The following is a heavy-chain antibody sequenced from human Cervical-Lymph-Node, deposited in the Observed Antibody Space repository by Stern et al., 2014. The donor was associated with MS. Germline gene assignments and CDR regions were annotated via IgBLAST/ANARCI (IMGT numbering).Heavy chain of an antibody. CDR2: ISAYNGNT. CDR1: GYTFTSYG. V-gene: IGHV1-18*01. CDR3: ARDGEYCSSTSCQFDY. Sequence: EQLVESGAEVKKPGASVKVSCKASGYTFTSYGISWVRQAPGQGLEWMGWISAYNGNTNYAQKLQGRVTMTTDTSTSTAYMELRSLRSDDTAVYYCARDGEYCSSTSCQFDYWGQGTLVTVSS. D-gene: IGHD2-2*01. J-gene: IGHJ4*02.